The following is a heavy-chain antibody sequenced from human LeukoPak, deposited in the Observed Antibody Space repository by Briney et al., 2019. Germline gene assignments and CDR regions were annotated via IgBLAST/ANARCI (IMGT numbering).Heavy chain of an antibody. CDR3: ARDLRDSGRFHWYFDL. CDR2: IIPIFGTA. D-gene: IGHD6-19*01. J-gene: IGHJ2*01. Sequence: SVKVSCKASGGTFSSYAISWVRQAPGQGLEWMGRIIPIFGTANYAQKFQGRVTITTDESTSTAYMELSSLRSEDTAVYYCARDLRDSGRFHWYFDLWGRGTLVTVSS. V-gene: IGHV1-69*05. CDR1: GGTFSSYA.